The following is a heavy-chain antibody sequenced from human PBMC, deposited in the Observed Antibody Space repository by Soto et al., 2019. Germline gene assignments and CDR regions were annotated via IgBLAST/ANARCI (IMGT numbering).Heavy chain of an antibody. J-gene: IGHJ4*02. CDR1: DGSINNINDQ. V-gene: IGHV4-39*01. CDR3: ARLSLRGARHFDY. D-gene: IGHD6-6*01. CDR2: IYYSGST. Sequence: MLCDTRSVVDGSINNINDQRVCISQPPGKRLEWIGSIYYSGSTYYNPSLKSRVTISVDTSKNQFSLKVSSVTAADTAVYYCARLSLRGARHFDYWGQRTLVTVSS.